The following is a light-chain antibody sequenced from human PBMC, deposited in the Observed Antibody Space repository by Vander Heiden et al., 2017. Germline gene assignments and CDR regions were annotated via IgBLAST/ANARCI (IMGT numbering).Light chain of an antibody. CDR2: SNN. Sequence: QSVLTQPPSVSGPPGQRVTISCTGTSSNIGAGYDVHWYQQLPGTAPKLLIYSNNNRPSGVPDRFSGSKSGASASLAITGLQAEDEADYYCQSYDRSLAGSKVVFGGGTKVTVL. CDR1: SSNIGAGYD. J-gene: IGLJ2*01. V-gene: IGLV1-40*01. CDR3: QSYDRSLAGSKVV.